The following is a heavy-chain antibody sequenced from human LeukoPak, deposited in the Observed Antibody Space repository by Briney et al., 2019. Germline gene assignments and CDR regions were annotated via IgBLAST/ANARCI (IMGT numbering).Heavy chain of an antibody. V-gene: IGHV3-48*03. J-gene: IGHJ6*02. CDR3: ARYTYSNYGVDV. CDR1: GFTFSSYE. D-gene: IGHD4-11*01. Sequence: GGSLRLPCAASGFTFSSYEMNWVRQAPGKGLEWVSYISSSGSTIYYADSVKGRFTISRDNAKNSLYLQMNSLRAEDTAVYYCARYTYSNYGVDVWGQGTTVTVSS. CDR2: ISSSGSTI.